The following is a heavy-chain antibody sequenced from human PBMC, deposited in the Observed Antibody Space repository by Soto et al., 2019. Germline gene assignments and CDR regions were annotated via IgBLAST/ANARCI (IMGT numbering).Heavy chain of an antibody. V-gene: IGHV4-59*01. Sequence: SENLSLTCTVPGGSISSYYWSWIRQPPGKGLEWIGYIYYSGSTNYNPSLKSRVTISVDTSKNQFSLKLSSVTAADTAVYYCARDPSRMVTMVRGVRRYYGMDVWGQGTTVTVSS. CDR3: ARDPSRMVTMVRGVRRYYGMDV. CDR2: IYYSGST. CDR1: GGSISSYY. D-gene: IGHD3-10*01. J-gene: IGHJ6*02.